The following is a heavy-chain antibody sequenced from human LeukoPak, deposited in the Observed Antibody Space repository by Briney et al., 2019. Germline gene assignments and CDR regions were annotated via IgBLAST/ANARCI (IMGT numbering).Heavy chain of an antibody. CDR1: GFSLSTSGVG. CDR2: IYWNDDK. J-gene: IGHJ5*02. D-gene: IGHD3-3*01. V-gene: IGHV2-5*01. Sequence: SGPTLVNLTQTLTLPCTFSGFSLSTSGVGVGWIRQPPGKALEWLALIYWNDDKRYSPSLKSRLTITKDTSKNQVVLTMTNMDPVDTATCCGAHRYDFWSGYYAAFDPWGQGTLVTVSS. CDR3: AHRYDFWSGYYAAFDP.